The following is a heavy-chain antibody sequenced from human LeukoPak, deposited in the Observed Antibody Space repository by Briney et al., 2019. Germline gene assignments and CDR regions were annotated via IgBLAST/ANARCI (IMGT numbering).Heavy chain of an antibody. CDR1: GGSPSGYY. CDR3: ARVEWYYFVPCLDY. Sequence: SETLSLTCAVYGGSPSGYYSSWIRHPPGKGLEWSGEINHRGSTQYNTSLKRRVTPSVDTSKNQFSLKLSSVTAADTAVYYCARVEWYYFVPCLDYWGQGTLVTVSS. J-gene: IGHJ4*02. D-gene: IGHD2/OR15-2a*01. V-gene: IGHV4-34*01. CDR2: INHRGST.